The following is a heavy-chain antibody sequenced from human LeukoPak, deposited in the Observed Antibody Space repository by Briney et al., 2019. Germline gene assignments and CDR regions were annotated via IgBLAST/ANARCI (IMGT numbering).Heavy chain of an antibody. D-gene: IGHD2-15*01. CDR3: ARGYCSGGSCAHFPDYFDY. CDR1: GFTVTTNY. Sequence: GSLRLSCAASGFTVTTNYMSWVRQVPGTGLGWVSVIYSGGNTYYADSVKGRFTISRDNSKNTLYLQMNSLRADDTAVYYCARGYCSGGSCAHFPDYFDYWGQGTLVTVSS. J-gene: IGHJ4*02. CDR2: IYSGGNT. V-gene: IGHV3-66*01.